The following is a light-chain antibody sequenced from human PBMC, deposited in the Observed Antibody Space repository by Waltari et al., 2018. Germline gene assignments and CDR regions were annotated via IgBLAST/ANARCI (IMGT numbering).Light chain of an antibody. Sequence: DIQMTQSPSSLSASMGDRVSITCQASENIRKYVNWNQQKPGKAPKLLIYDASTLEVGVPSRFGGGGSGTDFTFTISTLQTEDVATYYCQQYDNLPFTFGQGTKLE. CDR2: DAS. V-gene: IGKV1-33*01. J-gene: IGKJ2*01. CDR3: QQYDNLPFT. CDR1: ENIRKY.